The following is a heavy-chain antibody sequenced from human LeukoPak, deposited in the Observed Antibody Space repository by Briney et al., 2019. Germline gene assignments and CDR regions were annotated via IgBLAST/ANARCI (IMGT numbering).Heavy chain of an antibody. CDR3: ARGVLLYSDY. Sequence: PGGSLRLSCAASGFTFSSYSMTWVRQAPGKGLEWVSSISSSCSYIYYAHSVKGRFTISRDNAENSLYLQMNSLRAEDTSMYYCARGVLLYSDYWGQGTLVTVPS. J-gene: IGHJ4*02. CDR1: GFTFSSYS. V-gene: IGHV3-21*01. CDR2: ISSSCSYI. D-gene: IGHD3-10*02.